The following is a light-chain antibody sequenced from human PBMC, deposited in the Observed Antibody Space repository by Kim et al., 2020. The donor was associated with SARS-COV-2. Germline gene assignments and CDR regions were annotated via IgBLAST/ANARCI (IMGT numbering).Light chain of an antibody. CDR2: DAS. J-gene: IGKJ1*01. V-gene: IGKV3-11*01. CDR1: QSVSSY. Sequence: PGERATLSCRASQSVSSYLAWYQQKPGQAPRLLIYDASNRATGIPARFSGSGSGTDFTLTISSLEPEDFAVYYCQQRSNWPPWTFGQGTKVEIK. CDR3: QQRSNWPPWT.